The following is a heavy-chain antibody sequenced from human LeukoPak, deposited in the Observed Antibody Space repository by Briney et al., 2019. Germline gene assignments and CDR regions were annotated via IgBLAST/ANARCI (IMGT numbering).Heavy chain of an antibody. D-gene: IGHD1-7*01. V-gene: IGHV4-59*01. J-gene: IGHJ6*01. Sequence: PSETLSLTCTVSGGSISSSYWSWIRQPPGKGLVWMGYIYYSGITNYNPSLKSRVSISLDASKNQFSLKLYSVTAADTAVYYCARAGTTPTGGVYYYYGLDVWGQGTTVTVSS. CDR1: GGSISSSY. CDR2: IYYSGIT. CDR3: ARAGTTPTGGVYYYYGLDV.